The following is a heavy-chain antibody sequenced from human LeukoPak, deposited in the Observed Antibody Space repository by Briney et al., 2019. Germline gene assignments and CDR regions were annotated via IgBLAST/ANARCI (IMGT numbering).Heavy chain of an antibody. V-gene: IGHV4-39*01. D-gene: IGHD5-18*01. Sequence: SETLSLTCTVSGGSISSRGYYWGWIRQPPGKGLEWIGTITYSGSTYFSPSVKSRVTMSMDTSKNQFSLKLSSETAADTAVYYCARRGDSYALFDYWGQGTLVTVSS. CDR3: ARRGDSYALFDY. J-gene: IGHJ4*02. CDR2: ITYSGST. CDR1: GGSISSRGYY.